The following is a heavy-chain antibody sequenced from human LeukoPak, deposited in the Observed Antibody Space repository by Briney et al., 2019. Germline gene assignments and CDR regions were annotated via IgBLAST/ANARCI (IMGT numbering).Heavy chain of an antibody. J-gene: IGHJ3*02. CDR2: IYYSGST. CDR1: GGSISSYY. Sequence: SETLSLTCTVSGGSISSYYWSWIRQPPGKRLEWIGYIYYSGSTNPNPSLKSRVTISADTSKNQFSLKLSSVTAADTAVYYCARGNYDSRGYSNAFDIWGQGAMVTVSS. D-gene: IGHD3-22*01. V-gene: IGHV4-59*01. CDR3: ARGNYDSRGYSNAFDI.